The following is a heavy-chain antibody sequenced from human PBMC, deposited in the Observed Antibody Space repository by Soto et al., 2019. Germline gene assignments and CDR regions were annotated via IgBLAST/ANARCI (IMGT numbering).Heavy chain of an antibody. CDR1: GASISSYC. CDR2: ICYSGST. CDR3: ARSPRPFYSSGNYYYYYMDV. D-gene: IGHD3-10*01. V-gene: IGHV4-59*12. J-gene: IGHJ6*03. Sequence: SETLSLTCAVSGASISSYCWSWLRQPPGKGLEWIGHICYSGSTNYNPSLKSRVTISEDTSKNQFSLWLSSVTAADTAVYYCARSPRPFYSSGNYYYYYMDVWGRGTTVTVS.